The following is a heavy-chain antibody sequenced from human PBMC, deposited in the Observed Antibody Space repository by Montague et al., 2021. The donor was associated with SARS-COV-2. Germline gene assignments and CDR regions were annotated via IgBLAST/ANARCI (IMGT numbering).Heavy chain of an antibody. CDR1: GGSINSFF. V-gene: IGHV4-4*07. Sequence: SETLSLTCTVSGGSINSFFWSWIRQPAGKELEWIGRIYGNGNTNYNHYLRIRVTMSVDTSKNQFYLTLSSVTAADTAVYYCARDGTLYWYVTYFDDWGQGAMVTVSS. CDR2: IYGNGNT. D-gene: IGHD2-8*02. J-gene: IGHJ4*02. CDR3: ARDGTLYWYVTYFDD.